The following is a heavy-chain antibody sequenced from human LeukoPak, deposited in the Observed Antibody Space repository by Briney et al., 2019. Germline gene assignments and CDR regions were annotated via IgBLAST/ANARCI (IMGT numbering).Heavy chain of an antibody. J-gene: IGHJ4*02. D-gene: IGHD3-22*01. CDR2: INHSGST. CDR1: GGSFSGYY. Sequence: SETLSLTCAVYGGSFSGYYWSWIRQPPGKGLEWIGEINHSGSTNYNPSLKSRVTISVDTSKNQFSLKLSSVTAADTAVYYCXRPRRSYYDSSGYPRDPAFDYWGQGTLVTVSS. CDR3: XRPRRSYYDSSGYPRDPAFDY. V-gene: IGHV4-34*01.